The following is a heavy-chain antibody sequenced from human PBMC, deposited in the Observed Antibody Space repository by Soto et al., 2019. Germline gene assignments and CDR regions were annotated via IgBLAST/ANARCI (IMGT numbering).Heavy chain of an antibody. CDR1: GYTFTSYA. CDR3: ARDPSYYGMDV. Sequence: QVQLVQSGAEEKKPGASVKVSCKASGYTFTSYAMHWVRQAPGQRLEWMGWINAGNGNTKYSQKFQGRVTITRDTSASTAYMELSSLRSEDTAGYYCARDPSYYGMDVWGQWTTVTVAS. CDR2: INAGNGNT. V-gene: IGHV1-3*05. J-gene: IGHJ6*02.